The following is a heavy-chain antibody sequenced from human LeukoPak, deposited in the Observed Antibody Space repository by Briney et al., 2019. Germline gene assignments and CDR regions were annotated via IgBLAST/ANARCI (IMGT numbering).Heavy chain of an antibody. V-gene: IGHV3-43*02. CDR3: AKDLTSVYDAFNI. J-gene: IGHJ3*02. CDR2: ISGDGVRT. CDR1: GFTFDEYA. Sequence: GGSLRLSCAASGFTFDEYAIHWVRQAPGKGLEWVSLISGDGVRTFYTDSVKGRFTISRDNSKNSLYLQMNSLRTENTALYYCAKDLTSVYDAFNIWGQGTMVTVSS.